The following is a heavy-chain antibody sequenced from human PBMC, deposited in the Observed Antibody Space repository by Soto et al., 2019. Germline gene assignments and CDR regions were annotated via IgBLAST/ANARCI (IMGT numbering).Heavy chain of an antibody. Sequence: QVQLVQSGAEAKNPGAAGKVSCKANTDIFADYIIHWVRQAPGQGLEWMGWINPQRGGSRYGPQFQGSVTMTGDTSASTAYMELHSLTSADTAVYYCATGRQDDYVGVAGLEVWGQGTTVT. CDR3: ATGRQDDYVGVAGLEV. D-gene: IGHD4-17*01. CDR1: TDIFADYI. J-gene: IGHJ6*02. V-gene: IGHV1-2*04. CDR2: INPQRGGS.